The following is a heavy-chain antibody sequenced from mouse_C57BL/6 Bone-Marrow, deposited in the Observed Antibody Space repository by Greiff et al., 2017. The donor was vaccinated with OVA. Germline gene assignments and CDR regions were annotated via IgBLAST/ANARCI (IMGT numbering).Heavy chain of an antibody. D-gene: IGHD2-4*01. CDR3: ARYDYDGVDY. Sequence: VQLQQSGAELVMPGASVKLSCKASGYTFTSYWMHWVKQRPGQGLEWIGEIDPSDSYTNYNQKFKGKSTLTVDKSSSTAYMQLSSLTSEDSAVYYCARYDYDGVDYWGQGTSVTVSS. J-gene: IGHJ4*01. CDR1: GYTFTSYW. CDR2: IDPSDSYT. V-gene: IGHV1-69*01.